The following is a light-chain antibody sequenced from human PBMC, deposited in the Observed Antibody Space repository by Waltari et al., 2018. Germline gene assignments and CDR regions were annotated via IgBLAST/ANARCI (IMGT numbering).Light chain of an antibody. CDR2: GAS. J-gene: IGKJ1*01. CDR1: QSIGRT. CDR3: QNYERLPVT. V-gene: IGKV3-20*01. Sequence: EVVLPQSPGTLSLSPGERATLSCRASQSIGRTLTGYQQKPGQSPRLLMYGASIRAAGIPDRFSGSGSGTDFILTITRLEHEDFAVYYCQNYERLPVTFGQGTKVEIK.